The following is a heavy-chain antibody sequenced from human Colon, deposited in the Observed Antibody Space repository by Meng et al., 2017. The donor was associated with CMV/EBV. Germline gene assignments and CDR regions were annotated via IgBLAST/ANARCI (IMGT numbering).Heavy chain of an antibody. J-gene: IGHJ4*02. CDR3: ATISGGDFDF. CDR1: GYTFTGYF. CDR2: LNPNSGDT. Sequence: QVQLVQAGAEVKKPGASVKVPCKPSGYTFTGYFMFWVRQAPGQGLEWMGSLNPNSGDTNSAQKFHGRLTMTRDTSIHTAYMELGSLRSDDTAVYYCATISGGDFDFWGQGTLVTVSS. D-gene: IGHD3-10*01. V-gene: IGHV1-2*02.